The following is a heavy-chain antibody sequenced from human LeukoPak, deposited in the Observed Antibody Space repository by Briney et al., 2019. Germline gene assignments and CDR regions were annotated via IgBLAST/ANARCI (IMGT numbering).Heavy chain of an antibody. CDR2: ISDSGGST. D-gene: IGHD3-22*01. CDR1: GFTFSSYA. Sequence: PGGSLRLSCVASGFTFSSYAMTWVRQAPGKGLEWVSAISDSGGSTYYADSVKGRFTISRDNSKNTLYLQMNSLRAEDTAVYYCAGRITMIVVGQARAEYFQHWGQGTLVTVSS. J-gene: IGHJ1*01. CDR3: AGRITMIVVGQARAEYFQH. V-gene: IGHV3-23*01.